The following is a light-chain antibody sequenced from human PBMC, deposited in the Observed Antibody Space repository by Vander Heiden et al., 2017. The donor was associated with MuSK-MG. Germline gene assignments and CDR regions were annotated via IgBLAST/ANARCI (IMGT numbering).Light chain of an antibody. CDR3: QQWGTSPLT. V-gene: IGKV3-20*01. Sequence: ENVLTPSPGTLSLSPGERATLSCRASLSLSSTSLAWYQQRAGQAPRLLFYSGPSRTTGIPDRFSAGGSGTDFTLTISRLEPEDFAVYYCQQWGTSPLTFGGGTKVEIK. CDR1: LSLSSTS. J-gene: IGKJ4*01. CDR2: SGP.